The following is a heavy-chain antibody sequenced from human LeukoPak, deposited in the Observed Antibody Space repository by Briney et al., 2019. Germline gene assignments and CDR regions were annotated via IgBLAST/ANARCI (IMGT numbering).Heavy chain of an antibody. CDR3: ARVGKSGWDFDH. Sequence: QPGGSLRLSCAAPGFTFSAYWMTWVRQAPGKGLEWVANINEHGSLKYYVDSVKGRFTISRDNTKNSLFLQMDSLRAEDTAVYYCARVGKSGWDFDHWGQGTLVTVSS. V-gene: IGHV3-7*02. J-gene: IGHJ4*02. D-gene: IGHD6-19*01. CDR1: GFTFSAYW. CDR2: INEHGSLK.